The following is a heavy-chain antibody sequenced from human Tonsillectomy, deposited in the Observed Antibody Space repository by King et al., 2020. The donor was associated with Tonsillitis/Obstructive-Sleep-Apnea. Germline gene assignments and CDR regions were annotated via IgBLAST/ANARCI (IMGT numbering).Heavy chain of an antibody. V-gene: IGHV1-69*12. CDR1: GGTFSSYA. Sequence: QLVQSGAEVKKPGSSVKVSCKASGGTFSSYAISWVRQAPGQGLEWMGGSSPIFGTANYAQKFQGRVTITADESTSTAYMELSSLRSEDTAVYYCARVKDIVVVPAAYSGFDYWGQGTLVTVSS. CDR2: SSPIFGTA. D-gene: IGHD2-2*01. J-gene: IGHJ4*02. CDR3: ARVKDIVVVPAAYSGFDY.